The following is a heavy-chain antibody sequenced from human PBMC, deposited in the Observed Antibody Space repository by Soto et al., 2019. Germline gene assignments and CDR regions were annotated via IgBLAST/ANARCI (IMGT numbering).Heavy chain of an antibody. Sequence: PGESLKISCKGSGYSFTSYWISWVRQMPGKGLEWMGRIDPSDSYTNYSPSFQGHVTISADRSISTAYLQWSSLKASDTAMYYCAGGGVRGVVTRTRDYHGMDVWGQGTTVTVSS. J-gene: IGHJ6*02. CDR2: IDPSDSYT. CDR3: AGGGVRGVVTRTRDYHGMDV. V-gene: IGHV5-10-1*01. D-gene: IGHD3-10*01. CDR1: GYSFTSYW.